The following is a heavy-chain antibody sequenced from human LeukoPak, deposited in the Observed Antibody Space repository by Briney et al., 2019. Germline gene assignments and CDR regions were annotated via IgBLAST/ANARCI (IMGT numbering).Heavy chain of an antibody. V-gene: IGHV4-34*01. J-gene: IGHJ6*03. CDR1: GGSFSGYY. Sequence: SETLSLTCVVSGGSFSGYYWSWIRQPPGKGLEWIGEINNSGSTNYNPSLKSRVTISVDTSKNQFSLKLSSVTAADTAVYYCARDSAGVSVGATNYYYYYYMDVWGKGTTVTISS. CDR3: ARDSAGVSVGATNYYYYYYMDV. CDR2: INNSGST. D-gene: IGHD1-26*01.